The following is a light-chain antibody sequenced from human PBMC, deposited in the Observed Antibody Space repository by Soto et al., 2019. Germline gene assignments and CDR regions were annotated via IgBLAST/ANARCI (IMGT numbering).Light chain of an antibody. CDR1: SSNIGTNT. CDR3: AAWDHSLNGVV. CDR2: YNN. J-gene: IGLJ2*01. Sequence: QSVLTQPPSASGTPGQRVTISCSGSSSNIGTNTINWYRQLPGTAPKLLIYYNNQRPSGVPDRFSGSKSGTSASLAISGLQSEDEADYYCAAWDHSLNGVVFGGGTKVTVL. V-gene: IGLV1-44*01.